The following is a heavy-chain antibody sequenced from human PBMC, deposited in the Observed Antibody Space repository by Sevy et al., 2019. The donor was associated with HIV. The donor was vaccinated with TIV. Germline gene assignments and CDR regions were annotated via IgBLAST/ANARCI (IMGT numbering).Heavy chain of an antibody. CDR3: AIGSVSLVIAKDAFHI. V-gene: IGHV3-53*01. J-gene: IGHJ3*02. Sequence: GGSLRLSCAASGFTVSGNYLIWVRQAPGKGLEWVSLIYTEGTKNNADSVKGRFTISRDNSKNTLYLQMNSLRAEETAVYYCAIGSVSLVIAKDAFHIWGQGTMVTVSS. CDR1: GFTVSGNY. CDR2: IYTEGTK. D-gene: IGHD2-21*01.